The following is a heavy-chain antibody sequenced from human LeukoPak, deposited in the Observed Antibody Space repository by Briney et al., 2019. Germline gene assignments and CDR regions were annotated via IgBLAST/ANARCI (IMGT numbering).Heavy chain of an antibody. V-gene: IGHV3-74*01. Sequence: GGALRHSRAASGFTLSKYWMLWVRPAPGKGLESVSRINTDGTVTAYADSVKGRFTVSRDNADNTMFLQMNSVRDEDTAVYYCATKQWLAPPPDSWGQGTPVTVSS. J-gene: IGHJ4*02. D-gene: IGHD6-19*01. CDR3: ATKQWLAPPPDS. CDR1: GFTLSKYW. CDR2: INTDGTVT.